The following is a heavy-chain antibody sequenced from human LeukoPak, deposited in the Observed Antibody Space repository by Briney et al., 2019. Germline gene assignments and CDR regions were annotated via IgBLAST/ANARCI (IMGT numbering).Heavy chain of an antibody. V-gene: IGHV1-2*02. CDR3: ARDAYSYGYGRDDAFDI. CDR1: GYTFTGYY. CDR2: INPNSGGT. D-gene: IGHD5-18*01. Sequence: ASAKVSCKASGYTFTGYYMHWVRQAPGQGLECMGWINPNSGGTNYAQKFQGRVTMTRDTSISTAYMELSRLRSDDTAVYYCARDAYSYGYGRDDAFDIWGQGTMVTVSS. J-gene: IGHJ3*02.